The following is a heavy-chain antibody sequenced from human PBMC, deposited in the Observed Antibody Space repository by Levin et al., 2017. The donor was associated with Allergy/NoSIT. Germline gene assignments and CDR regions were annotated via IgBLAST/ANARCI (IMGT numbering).Heavy chain of an antibody. CDR1: GFTFSSYG. D-gene: IGHD6-13*01. CDR2: ISYDGSNK. J-gene: IGHJ4*02. Sequence: GESLKISCAASGFTFSSYGMHWVRQAPGKGLEWVAVISYDGSNKYYADSVKGRFTISRDNSKNTLYLQMNSLRAEDTAVYYCAKTQQGYSSSWSLWDYWGQGTLVTVSS. V-gene: IGHV3-30*18. CDR3: AKTQQGYSSSWSLWDY.